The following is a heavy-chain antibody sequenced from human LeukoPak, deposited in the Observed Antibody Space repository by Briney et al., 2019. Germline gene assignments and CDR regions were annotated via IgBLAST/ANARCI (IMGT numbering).Heavy chain of an antibody. Sequence: PGGSLRLSCAASGFTFSDHHMDWVRQAPGEGLEWVARIRKKSNGYNTQYAASVKGRFIISREDSRNSLYLQMSSLKTEDTAVYYCARVGVVVPAGMDIWGQGTMVTVSS. CDR2: IRKKSNGYNT. CDR1: GFTFSDHH. V-gene: IGHV3-72*01. J-gene: IGHJ3*02. D-gene: IGHD2-2*01. CDR3: ARVGVVVPAGMDI.